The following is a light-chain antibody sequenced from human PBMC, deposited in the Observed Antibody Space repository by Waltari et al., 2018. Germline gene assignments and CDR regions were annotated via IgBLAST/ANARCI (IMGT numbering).Light chain of an antibody. CDR2: VNSDGSH. CDR3: ETGGHGTWV. J-gene: IGLJ3*02. Sequence: QLVVTQSPSASAPLGASVKLTCTLSSGHSSNVIAWLQQQPEKGPRYLMKVNSDGSHSKGDEIPDRFSGSSSGAERYLTISSLQSDDEADYYCETGGHGTWVFGGGTKLTVL. V-gene: IGLV4-69*01. CDR1: SGHSSNV.